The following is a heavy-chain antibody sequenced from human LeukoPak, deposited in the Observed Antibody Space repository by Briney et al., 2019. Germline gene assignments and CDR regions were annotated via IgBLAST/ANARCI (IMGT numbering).Heavy chain of an antibody. CDR1: GGSISSYY. D-gene: IGHD6-19*01. V-gene: IGHV4-59*01. Sequence: PSETLSFTCTVSGGSISSYYWSWIRQPPGKGLEWIGYIYYSGSTNYNPSLKSRVTISVDTSKNQFSLKLSSVTAADTAVYYCASTRMGSGWFDYWGQGTLVTVSS. CDR2: IYYSGST. J-gene: IGHJ4*02. CDR3: ASTRMGSGWFDY.